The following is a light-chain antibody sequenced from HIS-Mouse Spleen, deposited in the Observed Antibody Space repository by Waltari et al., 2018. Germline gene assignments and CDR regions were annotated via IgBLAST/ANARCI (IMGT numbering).Light chain of an antibody. CDR2: QDS. CDR1: ALPKQY. Sequence: SYELTQPPSVSVSPGQTARITCSGDALPKQYAYWYQQKPGQAPVLVIYQDSEKPSGSPDRFSGSSSGTTVTLTISGVQAEDEADYYCQSADSSGTGWVFGGGTKLTVL. V-gene: IGLV3-25*03. J-gene: IGLJ3*02. CDR3: QSADSSGTGWV.